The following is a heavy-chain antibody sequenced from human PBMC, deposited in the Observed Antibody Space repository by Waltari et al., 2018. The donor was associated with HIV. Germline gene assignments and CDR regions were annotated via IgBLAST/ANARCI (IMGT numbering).Heavy chain of an antibody. CDR2: IYSSVST. CDR3: ARVDYGPNPYGMDV. CDR1: GGSISIYY. V-gene: IGHV4-59*01. D-gene: IGHD4-17*01. Sequence: QVQLQESGPGLVKPSETLSLPCPVSGGSISIYYWSWIRPPPGKGLEWIGYIYSSVSTNYNPSLKRRVTISVDTSKNQFSLKLSSVTAADTAVDDCARVDYGPNPYGMDVWGQGTTVTVSS. J-gene: IGHJ6*02.